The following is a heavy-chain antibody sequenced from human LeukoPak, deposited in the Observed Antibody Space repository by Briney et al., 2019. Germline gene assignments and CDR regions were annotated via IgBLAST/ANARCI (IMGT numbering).Heavy chain of an antibody. CDR3: ARARGYSSSWLDY. CDR2: ISYDGSNK. CDR1: GFTFSSYG. V-gene: IGHV3-30*03. Sequence: GGSLRLSCAASGFTFSSYGMHWVRQAPGKGLEWVAVISYDGSNKYYADSVKGRFTISRDNSKNSLYLQMNSLRAGDTAVYYCARARGYSSSWLDYWGQGTLVTVSS. D-gene: IGHD6-13*01. J-gene: IGHJ4*02.